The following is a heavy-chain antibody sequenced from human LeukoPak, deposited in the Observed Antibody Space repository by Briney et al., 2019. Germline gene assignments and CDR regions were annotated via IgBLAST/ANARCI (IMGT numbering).Heavy chain of an antibody. CDR3: AKSDGFDY. CDR1: GFTFSTYS. D-gene: IGHD5-24*01. Sequence: GGSLRLSCAASGFTFSTYSMSWVRQAPGKGLEWVSYISSSSSTIYYADSVKGRFTISRDNAKNSLYLQMNSLRAEDTAMYYCAKSDGFDYWGQGTLVTASS. V-gene: IGHV3-48*01. CDR2: ISSSSSTI. J-gene: IGHJ4*02.